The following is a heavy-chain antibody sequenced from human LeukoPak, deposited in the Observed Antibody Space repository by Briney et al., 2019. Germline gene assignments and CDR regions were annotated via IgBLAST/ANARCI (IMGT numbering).Heavy chain of an antibody. Sequence: GGSLRLSCAASGFTFSSYAMSWVRQAPGKGLEWVSGISSSGSGSSTYYADSVKGRFTISRDNSKNTLYLQINSVRAEDTAVYYCARAYSSSWYDFWGQGTLVTVSS. CDR3: ARAYSSSWYDF. D-gene: IGHD6-13*01. CDR2: ISSSGSGSST. CDR1: GFTFSSYA. V-gene: IGHV3-23*01. J-gene: IGHJ5*01.